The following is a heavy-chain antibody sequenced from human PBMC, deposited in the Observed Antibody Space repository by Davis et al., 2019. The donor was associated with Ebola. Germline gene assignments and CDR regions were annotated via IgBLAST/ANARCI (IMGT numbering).Heavy chain of an antibody. CDR2: FDPEDGET. V-gene: IGHV1-24*01. J-gene: IGHJ4*02. CDR1: GYTLTELS. D-gene: IGHD2-2*01. Sequence: ASVKVSCKVSGYTLTELSMHWVRQAPGKGLEWMGGFDPEDGETIYAQKFQGRVTMTEDTSTDTAYMELSSLRSEDTAVYYCATASYIVVVPAATRPYDYWGQGTLVTVSS. CDR3: ATASYIVVVPAATRPYDY.